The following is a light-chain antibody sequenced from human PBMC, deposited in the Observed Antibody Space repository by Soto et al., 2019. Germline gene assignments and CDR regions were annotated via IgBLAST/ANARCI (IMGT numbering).Light chain of an antibody. V-gene: IGLV2-14*01. J-gene: IGLJ3*02. CDR2: DVT. Sequence: QSVLTQPASVSGSPGQSIAISCTGSSSDVGDLNFVSWYQQHPGKVPKLIIYDVTNRPSGISDRFSGSKSGNTASLTISTLQAEDEADYYCSSYNRATTTRAFAGGTKLTVL. CDR3: SSYNRATTTRA. CDR1: SSDVGDLNF.